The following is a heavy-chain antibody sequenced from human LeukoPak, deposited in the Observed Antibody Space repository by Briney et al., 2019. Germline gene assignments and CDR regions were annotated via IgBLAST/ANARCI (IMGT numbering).Heavy chain of an antibody. CDR3: VQVVRMGVTSAFDL. J-gene: IGHJ3*01. V-gene: IGHV3-23*01. Sequence: GGSLRLSFAAPEFPFCDYAISWGRRPPGKGLEWVSGSTGNGYSTYYADSVKGRFTISRDNSKNTLYLQMNSLRPEDTAVYDCVQVVRMGVTSAFDLWRQEPMVTVSS. D-gene: IGHD1-26*01. CDR2: STGNGYST. CDR1: EFPFCDYA.